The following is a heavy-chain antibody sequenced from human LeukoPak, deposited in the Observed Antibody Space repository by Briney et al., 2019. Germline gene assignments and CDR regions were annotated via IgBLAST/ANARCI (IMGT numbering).Heavy chain of an antibody. D-gene: IGHD2-21*01. CDR3: ARRVIPWAFDI. CDR2: FYYSGST. CDR1: VGSISSYY. J-gene: IGHJ3*02. V-gene: IGHV4-59*08. Sequence: SETLSLTCTLSVGSISSYYWSCIRHPPGEGLEWLGYFYYSGSTKYNPYLKSQVTISVDTSKNQFALKLSSVTAADTGVYYCARRVIPWAFDIWGQGTMVTASS.